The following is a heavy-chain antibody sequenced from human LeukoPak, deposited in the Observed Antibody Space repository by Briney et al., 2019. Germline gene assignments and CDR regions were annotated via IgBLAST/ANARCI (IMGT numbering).Heavy chain of an antibody. CDR2: VRPDGSEI. CDR1: GFTFSNYW. D-gene: IGHD2-2*01. V-gene: IGHV3-7*01. Sequence: GGSLRLSCAAYGFTFSNYWMSWVRQAPGKGLEWVANVRPDGSEIQCVDSMKGRFTVSRDNSENSLYLRMSSLRAEDTAVYYCATKTRSRSWDYWGQGTLVTVSS. CDR3: ATKTRSRSWDY. J-gene: IGHJ4*02.